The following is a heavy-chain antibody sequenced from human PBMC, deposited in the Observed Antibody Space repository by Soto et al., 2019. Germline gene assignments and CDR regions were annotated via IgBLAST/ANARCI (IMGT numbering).Heavy chain of an antibody. V-gene: IGHV3-73*01. CDR1: GFTFSGSA. J-gene: IGHJ4*02. CDR2: IRSKANSYAT. D-gene: IGHD6-19*01. CDR3: TVAVAGTGPLLVHAY. Sequence: PGGSLRLSCAAPGFTFSGSAMHWVRQASGKGLEWVGRIRSKANSYATAYAASVKGRFTISRDDSKNTAYLQMNSLKTEDTAVYYCTVAVAGTGPLLVHAYWGQGTLVTVSS.